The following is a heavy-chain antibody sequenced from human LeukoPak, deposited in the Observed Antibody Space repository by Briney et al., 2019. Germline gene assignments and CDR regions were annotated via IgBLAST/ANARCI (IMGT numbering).Heavy chain of an antibody. V-gene: IGHV4-59*08. J-gene: IGHJ3*02. CDR1: GGSISSYY. D-gene: IGHD3-10*01. CDR2: IYYSGST. CDR3: ARSYGGLGDDAFDI. Sequence: SETLSLTCTVSGGSISSYYWSWIRQPPGKGLEWIGYIYYSGSTNYNPSLKSRVTISVDTSKNQFSLKLSSVTAADTAVYYCARSYGGLGDDAFDIWGQGTMDTVSS.